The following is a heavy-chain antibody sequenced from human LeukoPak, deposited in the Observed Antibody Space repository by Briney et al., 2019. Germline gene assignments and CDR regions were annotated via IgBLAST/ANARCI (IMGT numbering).Heavy chain of an antibody. J-gene: IGHJ4*02. CDR2: INSNSGAT. CDR3: ARDGNSVMVELDY. CDR1: GFTLNDDY. D-gene: IGHD2-8*01. V-gene: IGHV1-2*02. Sequence: ASVQVSCKASGFTLNDDYMYWVRQAPGKGLEWMGWINSNSGATKYAQKFQGRVTMTRDTSISTVYMELSSLRLDDTAVYYCARDGNSVMVELDYWGQGTPVTVSS.